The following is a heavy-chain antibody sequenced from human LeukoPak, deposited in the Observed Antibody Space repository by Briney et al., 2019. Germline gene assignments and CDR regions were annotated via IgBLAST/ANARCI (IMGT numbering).Heavy chain of an antibody. CDR1: GFTFSSYW. J-gene: IGHJ4*02. CDR2: IKQDGSEK. V-gene: IGHV3-7*01. Sequence: GGSLRLSCAASGFTFSSYWMSWVRQAPGKGLEWVANIKQDGSEKYYVDSVKGRFTISRDNAKNSLYLQMNSLRAEDTAVYYCARDSTRWIAAPQYRGQGTLVTVSS. CDR3: ARDSTRWIAAPQY. D-gene: IGHD6-13*01.